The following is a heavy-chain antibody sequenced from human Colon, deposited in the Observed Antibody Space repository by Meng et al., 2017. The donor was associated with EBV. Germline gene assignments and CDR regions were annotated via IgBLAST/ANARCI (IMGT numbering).Heavy chain of an antibody. Sequence: LVGAVGGYVKPRGPLSLPFAASGFNFNDYYMTWIRQAPGKGLEWVAFISKMGDGISYAESVRGRFTISRDSATHSLYLQMNSLRAEDTAVYYCARDLGGPRDYWGQGTLVTVSS. CDR2: ISKMGDGI. CDR1: GFNFNDYY. V-gene: IGHV3-11*01. D-gene: IGHD6-25*01. J-gene: IGHJ4*02. CDR3: ARDLGGPRDY.